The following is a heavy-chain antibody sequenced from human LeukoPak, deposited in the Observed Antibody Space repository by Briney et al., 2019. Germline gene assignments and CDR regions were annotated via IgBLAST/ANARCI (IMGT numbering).Heavy chain of an antibody. CDR3: TTDGGLPAAAPMNY. D-gene: IGHD6-13*01. CDR2: LAGDGVNI. J-gene: IGHJ4*02. CDR1: GFTFSIYG. V-gene: IGHV3-30*03. Sequence: GGSLRLSCAASGFTFSIYGMHWVRQAPGKGLEWVALLAGDGVNIFCADSVKGRFTISRDNSKNTLYLQMNSLKTEDTAVYYCTTDGGLPAAAPMNYWGQGTLVTVSS.